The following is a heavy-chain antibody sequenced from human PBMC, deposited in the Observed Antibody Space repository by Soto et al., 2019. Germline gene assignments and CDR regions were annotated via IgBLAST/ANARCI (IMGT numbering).Heavy chain of an antibody. CDR1: GFSLSNARMG. CDR2: IFSNDEK. CDR3: ARMGHSSWYRFIDY. D-gene: IGHD6-13*01. J-gene: IGHJ4*02. Sequence: QVTLKESGPVLVKPTETLTLICTVSGFSLSNARMGVSWIRQPPGKALEWLAHIFSNDEKSYSTSLKSRLTISKDTSKGQVVLTMTNMDPVDTATYYCARMGHSSWYRFIDYWGQGTLVTVSS. V-gene: IGHV2-26*01.